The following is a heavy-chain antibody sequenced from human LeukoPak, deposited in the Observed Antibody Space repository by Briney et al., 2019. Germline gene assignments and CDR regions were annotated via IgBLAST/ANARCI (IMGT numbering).Heavy chain of an antibody. CDR2: IYYSGST. CDR1: GGSISSGGYY. V-gene: IGHV4-31*03. CDR3: ARRAAAASLYYFDY. J-gene: IGHJ4*02. D-gene: IGHD6-13*01. Sequence: SQTLSLTCTVFGGSISSGGYYWNWIRQHPGKGLEWIGYIYYSGSTYYNPSLKSRVTISVDTSKNQFSLKLSSVTAADTAVYYCARRAAAASLYYFDYWGQGTLVTVSS.